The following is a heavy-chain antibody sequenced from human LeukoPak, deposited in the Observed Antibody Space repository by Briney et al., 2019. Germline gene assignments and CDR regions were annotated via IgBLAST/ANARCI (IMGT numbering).Heavy chain of an antibody. V-gene: IGHV3-23*01. CDR2: ISAGGGST. D-gene: IGHD3-9*01. CDR3: AKGDPPTYYDILTGQDY. CDR1: GFTFSSYA. Sequence: PGGSLRLSCAASGFTFSSYAMSWVRQAPGKGLERVAGISAGGGSTYYADSVKGRFTISRDNSKNMLYLQLNSLRAEDTAVYYCAKGDPPTYYDILTGQDYWGQGTLLTVSS. J-gene: IGHJ4*02.